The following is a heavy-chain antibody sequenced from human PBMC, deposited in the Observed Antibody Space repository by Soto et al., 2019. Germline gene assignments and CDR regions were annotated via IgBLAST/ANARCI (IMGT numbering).Heavy chain of an antibody. CDR1: GFTFSSYG. Sequence: GGSLRLSCAASGFTFSSYGMHWVRQAPGKGLEWVAVIWYDGSNKYYADSVKGRFTISRDNSKNTLYLQMNSLRAEDTAVYYCARAYSSGWRDNYGMYVCGQGTTVTVSS. D-gene: IGHD6-19*01. J-gene: IGHJ6*02. V-gene: IGHV3-33*01. CDR2: IWYDGSNK. CDR3: ARAYSSGWRDNYGMYV.